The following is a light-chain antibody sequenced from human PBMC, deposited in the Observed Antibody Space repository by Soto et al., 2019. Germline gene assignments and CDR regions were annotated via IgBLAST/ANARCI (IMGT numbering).Light chain of an antibody. CDR3: NSYTKINTWAWA. J-gene: IGLJ1*01. CDR1: SXDIGSYNR. CDR2: EVT. Sequence: SALTQPDSMYGYPGQSITISCTGTSXDIGSYNRVSWYQQHPGKAPKLIIYEVTDRPSGVSNRLSGSKAGNTASLTISALKAEDAAAYYCNSYTKINTWAWALGTGSKVT. V-gene: IGLV2-14*01.